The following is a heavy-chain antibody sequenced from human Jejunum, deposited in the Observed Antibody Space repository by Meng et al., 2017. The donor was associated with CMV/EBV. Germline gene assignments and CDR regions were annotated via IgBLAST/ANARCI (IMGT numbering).Heavy chain of an antibody. Sequence: LQWSGPGVVNPSGPLPLTCSVSGGSLSSGNWWSWVRQPPGKGLEWIGEIYHSGSTNYNPSLKSRVTISVDESKNQFSLRLSSVTAADTAVYYCARVGAYCGGDCYHPRWGQGTLVTVSS. CDR2: IYHSGST. CDR3: ARVGAYCGGDCYHPR. V-gene: IGHV4-4*02. J-gene: IGHJ4*02. CDR1: GGSLSSGNW. D-gene: IGHD2-21*02.